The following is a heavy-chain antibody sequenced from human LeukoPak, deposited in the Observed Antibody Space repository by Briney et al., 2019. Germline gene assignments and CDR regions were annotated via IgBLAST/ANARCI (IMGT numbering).Heavy chain of an antibody. J-gene: IGHJ4*02. CDR3: AKAGEAVAGPFDY. Sequence: GGSLRLSCAASGFTFSSYAMSWVRQAPGKGLEWVSTISGSGGSTYYADSAKGRFTISRDNSKNTLYLQMNSLRVEDTAVYYCAKAGEAVAGPFDYWGQGTLVTVSS. CDR1: GFTFSSYA. CDR2: ISGSGGST. D-gene: IGHD6-19*01. V-gene: IGHV3-23*01.